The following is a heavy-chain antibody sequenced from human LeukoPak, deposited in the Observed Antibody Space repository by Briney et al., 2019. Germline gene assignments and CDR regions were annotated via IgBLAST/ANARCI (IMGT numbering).Heavy chain of an antibody. CDR2: ISPHTYTT. CDR1: GYTFNNFV. V-gene: IGHV1-18*01. D-gene: IGHD3-16*01. J-gene: IGHJ4*02. CDR3: ARGQSLYY. Sequence: ASVTVSCKASGYTFNNFVISWVRQAPGQGLEWLGWISPHTYTTRYATGVQGRVTMTTDTSTTTVYMELRSLRSDDTAVYFCARGQSLYYWGQGTPVTVSS.